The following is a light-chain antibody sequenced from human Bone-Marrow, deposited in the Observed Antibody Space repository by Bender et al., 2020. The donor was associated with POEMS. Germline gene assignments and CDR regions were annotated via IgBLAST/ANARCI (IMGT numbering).Light chain of an antibody. V-gene: IGLV1-36*01. CDR2: SDD. Sequence: QSVVTQPPSLSEAPRQRVTISCSGSSFNIGNHGVNWYQQLPGEAPKLLIYSDDLLTPGVSNRFTASKSGTSSSLDNRELKSLDVAHDDCSAWSKCLRSCVFGG. CDR1: SFNIGNHG. J-gene: IGLJ3*02. CDR3: SAWSKCLRSCV.